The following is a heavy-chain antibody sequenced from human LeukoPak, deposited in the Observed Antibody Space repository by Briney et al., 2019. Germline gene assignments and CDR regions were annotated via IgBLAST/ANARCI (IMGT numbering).Heavy chain of an antibody. CDR1: GYSISSGYY. D-gene: IGHD1-26*01. J-gene: IGHJ4*02. Sequence: SETLSLTCTVSGYSISSGYYWAWIRQPSGKGLEWIGTIYHSGSTYSNPSLKSRVTISVDTSKNQFSLRLSSVTAADTAVHYCARETGTYSAFDYWGQGTLVTVSS. V-gene: IGHV4-38-2*02. CDR2: IYHSGST. CDR3: ARETGTYSAFDY.